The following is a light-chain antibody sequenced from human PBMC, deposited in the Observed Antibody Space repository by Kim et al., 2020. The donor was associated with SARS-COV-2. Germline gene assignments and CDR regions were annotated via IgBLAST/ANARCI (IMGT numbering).Light chain of an antibody. CDR2: DAS. Sequence: SPGERAAPSCRASQSVSRSFAWYQQKPGQAPRLLIYDASKRATGIPARFSGSGSGTDFTLTISSLEPEDFAVYYCQQRSNWPLTFGGGTKVDIK. J-gene: IGKJ4*01. CDR3: QQRSNWPLT. V-gene: IGKV3-11*01. CDR1: QSVSRS.